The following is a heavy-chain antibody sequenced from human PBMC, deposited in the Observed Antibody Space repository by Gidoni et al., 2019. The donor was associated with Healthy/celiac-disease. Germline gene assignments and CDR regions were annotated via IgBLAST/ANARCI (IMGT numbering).Heavy chain of an antibody. D-gene: IGHD6-13*01. CDR1: GFTFSSYG. V-gene: IGHV3-33*01. CDR3: ARGAGSSSSWLVY. Sequence: QVQLVESGGGVVQPGRSLRISCAASGFTFSSYGMHWVRQAPGKGLEWVAVIWYDGSNKYYADSVKGRFTISRDNSKNTLYLQMNSLRAEDTAVYYCARGAGSSSSWLVYWGQGTLVTVSS. J-gene: IGHJ4*02. CDR2: IWYDGSNK.